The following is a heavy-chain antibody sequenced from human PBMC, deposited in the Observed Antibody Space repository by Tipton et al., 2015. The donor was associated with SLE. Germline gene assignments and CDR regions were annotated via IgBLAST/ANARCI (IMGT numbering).Heavy chain of an antibody. CDR2: ISWNSGGI. J-gene: IGHJ4*02. CDR1: GFTFDDYA. Sequence: SLRLSCAASGFTFDDYALHWVRQAPGKGLEWVSGISWNSGGIGYADSVKGRFTISRDNAKNSLYLEMNSLRAEDTALYYCAKDYDSSGFGRIIDYWGQGTLVTVSS. D-gene: IGHD3-22*01. CDR3: AKDYDSSGFGRIIDY. V-gene: IGHV3-9*01.